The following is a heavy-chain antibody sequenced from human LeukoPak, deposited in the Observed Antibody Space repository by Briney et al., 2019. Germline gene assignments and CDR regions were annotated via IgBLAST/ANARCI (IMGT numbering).Heavy chain of an antibody. CDR3: AKDLGRDGYEIFDY. D-gene: IGHD5-24*01. J-gene: IGHJ4*02. Sequence: GGSLRLSCAASGFTFSSYAMSWVRQAPGKGLQWASTISVRGDSTYYADSVKGQFTVSRDNSKNTLYLQMNSLRVEDTAVYYCAKDLGRDGYEIFDYWGQGTLVTVSS. V-gene: IGHV3-23*01. CDR2: ISVRGDST. CDR1: GFTFSSYA.